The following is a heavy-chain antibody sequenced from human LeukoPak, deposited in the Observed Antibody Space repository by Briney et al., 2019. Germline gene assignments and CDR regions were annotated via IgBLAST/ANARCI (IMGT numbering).Heavy chain of an antibody. CDR3: ARADMRTMVRGYYYYYYMDV. Sequence: AVKVSCKPSLGTLSSYAISWVRQAPRQGLEWMGRIIPIFGTANYAQKFQGRVTITAEKSTSTAYTALSSLRSEDTTVYYCARADMRTMVRGYYYYYYMDVWGKGTTVTVSS. CDR1: LGTLSSYA. CDR2: IIPIFGTA. D-gene: IGHD3-10*01. J-gene: IGHJ6*03. V-gene: IGHV1-69*06.